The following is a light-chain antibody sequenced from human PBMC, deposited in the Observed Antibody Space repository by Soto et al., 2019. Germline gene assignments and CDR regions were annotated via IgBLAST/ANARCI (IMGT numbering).Light chain of an antibody. J-gene: IGLJ1*01. V-gene: IGLV2-8*01. Sequence: QSALTQPPSAPGSPGQSVTISCTGTSSDVGGYNSVSWYQQHPGKAPKLIIYEVTKRPSGVPDRFSGSKSGNTASLTVSGLQAEDEADYYCSSYAGSNNYVFGTGTKLTVL. CDR3: SSYAGSNNYV. CDR2: EVT. CDR1: SSDVGGYNS.